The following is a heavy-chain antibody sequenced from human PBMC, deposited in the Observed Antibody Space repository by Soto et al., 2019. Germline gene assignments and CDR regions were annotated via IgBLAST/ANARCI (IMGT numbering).Heavy chain of an antibody. CDR1: GSSTSSSSYY. CDR2: IYYSGST. V-gene: IGHV4-39*01. CDR3: ERLKTLSYFDY. J-gene: IGHJ4*02. Sequence: PSETRSLTRTVSGSSTSSSSYYWGWILQPPGKGLEWIGIIYYSGSTYYNPSLKSLVTISVDTSKNQFSLKLRSVTSENTTGYYCERLKTLSYFDYWGQGPLVTVSS.